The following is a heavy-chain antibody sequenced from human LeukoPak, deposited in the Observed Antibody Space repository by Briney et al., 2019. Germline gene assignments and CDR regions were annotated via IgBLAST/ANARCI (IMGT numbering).Heavy chain of an antibody. J-gene: IGHJ5*02. D-gene: IGHD2-21*02. V-gene: IGHV5-51*01. CDR2: IYPGDSDT. CDR3: ARQVVYCGGDCYNWFDP. CDR1: GYRFTSYW. Sequence: GESLKISCKGSGYRFTSYWIGWVRQMPGKGLEWMGIIYPGDSDTRYSPSFQGQVTISADKSISTAYLQWSSLKASDTAMYYCARQVVYCGGDCYNWFDPWGQGTLVTVSS.